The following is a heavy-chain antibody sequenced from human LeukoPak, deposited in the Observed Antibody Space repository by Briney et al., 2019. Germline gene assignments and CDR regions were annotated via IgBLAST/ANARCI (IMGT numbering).Heavy chain of an antibody. CDR1: GGSISSSSYY. Sequence: SETLSFTCTVSGGSISSSSYYWGWIRQPPGKGLEWIGSIYYSGSTYYNPSLKSRVTISVDTSKNQFSLKLSSVTAADTAVYYCARRVEYSSSWQSLSYFDYWGQGTLVTVSS. V-gene: IGHV4-39*01. CDR3: ARRVEYSSSWQSLSYFDY. J-gene: IGHJ4*02. D-gene: IGHD6-13*01. CDR2: IYYSGST.